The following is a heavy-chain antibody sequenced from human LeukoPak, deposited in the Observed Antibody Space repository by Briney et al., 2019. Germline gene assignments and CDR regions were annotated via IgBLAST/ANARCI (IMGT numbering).Heavy chain of an antibody. CDR2: IIPIVGIA. J-gene: IGHJ5*02. D-gene: IGHD2-15*01. CDR1: GGTFSSYA. CDR3: ARQSGGGNWFDP. V-gene: IGHV1-69*04. Sequence: SVKVSCKASGGTFSSYAISWVRQAPGQGLEWMGRIIPIVGIANYAQNFQGRVTITADKSTSTAYMELSRLRSDDTAVYYCARQSGGGNWFDPWGQGTLVTVSS.